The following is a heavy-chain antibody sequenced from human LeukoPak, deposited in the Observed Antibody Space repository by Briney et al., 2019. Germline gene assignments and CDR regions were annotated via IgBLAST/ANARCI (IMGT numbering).Heavy chain of an antibody. CDR3: AKVALRGGDFY. CDR1: GFIFTSYA. D-gene: IGHD2-21*02. Sequence: GGSLRLSCAASGFIFTSYAMSWVRQAPGKGLEWVSGISASGGSTYYADSVKGRFTISRDNSKNTLFSQMNSLRDEDTAVYYCAKVALRGGDFYWGQGTLVTVSS. J-gene: IGHJ4*02. CDR2: ISASGGST. V-gene: IGHV3-23*01.